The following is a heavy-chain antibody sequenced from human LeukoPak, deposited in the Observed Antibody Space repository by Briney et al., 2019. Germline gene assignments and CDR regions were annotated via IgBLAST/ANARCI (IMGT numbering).Heavy chain of an antibody. V-gene: IGHV3-49*04. CDR1: GFTFSSYE. Sequence: LSGGSLRLSCAASGFTFSSYEMNWVRQAPGKGLEWVDFIKSYTFGGTTEYAASVKGRFTLSRDESKSIAYLQMNSLKTEDTAVYYCTTYSSRWFRHFDYWGQGTLVTVSS. CDR2: IKSYTFGGTT. J-gene: IGHJ4*02. D-gene: IGHD6-19*01. CDR3: TTYSSRWFRHFDY.